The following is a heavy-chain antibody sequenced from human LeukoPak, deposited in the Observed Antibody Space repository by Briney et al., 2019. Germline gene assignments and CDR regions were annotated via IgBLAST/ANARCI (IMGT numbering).Heavy chain of an antibody. D-gene: IGHD1-1*01. J-gene: IGHJ4*02. Sequence: GGSLRLSCAASGFTFSSYAMSWVRQAPGKGLDWVSAISGSGGSTYYADSVKGRFTISRDNSKNTLYLQMNSLRAEDTAVYYCAKGTYGRLESGYFDYWGQGTLVTVSS. CDR1: GFTFSSYA. CDR2: ISGSGGST. V-gene: IGHV3-23*01. CDR3: AKGTYGRLESGYFDY.